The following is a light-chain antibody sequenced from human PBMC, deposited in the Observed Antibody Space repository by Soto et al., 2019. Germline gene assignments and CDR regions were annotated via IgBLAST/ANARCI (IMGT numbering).Light chain of an antibody. CDR3: SSYTTSNTRQIV. V-gene: IGLV2-14*01. Sequence: QSVLTQPASVSGSPGQAITISCTGTSSDVGGYTYVSWYQQHPGKAPKFIIYDVSNRPSGVSNRFSGSKSGNTASLTISGLQAEEEADSYCSSYTTSNTRQIVFGTGTKVTVL. J-gene: IGLJ1*01. CDR2: DVS. CDR1: SSDVGGYTY.